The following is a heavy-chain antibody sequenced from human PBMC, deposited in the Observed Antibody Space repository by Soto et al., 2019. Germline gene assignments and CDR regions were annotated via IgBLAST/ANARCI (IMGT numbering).Heavy chain of an antibody. CDR3: AKRGYGRYNLLVP. D-gene: IGHD5-18*01. CDR1: GFTFSSYG. Sequence: PGGSLRLSCAASGFTFSSYGMHWVRQAPGKGLEWVAVISYDGSNKYYADSVKGRFTISRDNSKNQLYLQMNSLRAEDTAVYYCAKRGYGRYNLLVPLGPGTLLTVFS. V-gene: IGHV3-30*18. CDR2: ISYDGSNK. J-gene: IGHJ5*02.